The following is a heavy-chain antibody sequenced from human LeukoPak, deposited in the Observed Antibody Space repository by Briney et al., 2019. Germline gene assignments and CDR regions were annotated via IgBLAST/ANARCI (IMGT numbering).Heavy chain of an antibody. V-gene: IGHV3-30*18. CDR1: GFTFSSYT. J-gene: IGHJ6*02. CDR2: ISCDGNNK. CDR3: AKNRATYYDFWSGSQDV. Sequence: GGSLRLSCAASGFTFSSYTIHWVRQAPGKGLEWVALISCDGNNKFYVDSVKGRFTISRDTSKNTLYLQMNSLRPEDTAVYYCAKNRATYYDFWSGSQDVWGQGTTVTVSS. D-gene: IGHD3-3*01.